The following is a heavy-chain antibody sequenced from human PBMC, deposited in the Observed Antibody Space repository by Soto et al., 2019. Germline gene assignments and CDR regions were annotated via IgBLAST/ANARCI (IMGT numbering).Heavy chain of an antibody. CDR2: IDPSDSYT. CDR1: GYSFTSYW. V-gene: IGHV5-10-1*01. Sequence: GESLKISCKRSGYSFTSYWISWVRQMPGKGLERLGRIDPSDSYTNYSPSFQGHVTISADKSISTAYLQWSSLKASDTAMYYCATLPLGSVVVAASSQGYYYGMDVWGQGTTVTVSS. D-gene: IGHD2-15*01. CDR3: ATLPLGSVVVAASSQGYYYGMDV. J-gene: IGHJ6*02.